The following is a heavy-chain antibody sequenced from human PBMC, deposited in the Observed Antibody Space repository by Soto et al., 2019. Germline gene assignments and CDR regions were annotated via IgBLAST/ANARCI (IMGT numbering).Heavy chain of an antibody. D-gene: IGHD3-3*01. CDR2: ISGSGGST. Sequence: PGGSLRLSCAASGFTFSSYAMSWVRQAPGKGLEWVSAISGSGGSTYYADSVKGRFTISRDNSKNTLYLQMNSLRAEDTAVYYCAKDARFLEWFRARENYYMDVWGKGTTVTVSS. J-gene: IGHJ6*03. V-gene: IGHV3-23*01. CDR3: AKDARFLEWFRARENYYMDV. CDR1: GFTFSSYA.